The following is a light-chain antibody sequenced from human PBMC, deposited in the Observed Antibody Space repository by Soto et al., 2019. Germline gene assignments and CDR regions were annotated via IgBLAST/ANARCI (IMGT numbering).Light chain of an antibody. CDR1: QSVSSK. Sequence: IVMTHAPATLSVSPGEIATLSFRASQSVSSKLAWYQQKPGQAPRLLIYDASDRATGIPARFSGSGSGTDFTLTISDLEPEDFAVYYCQQYGSSPWTFGQGTKVDIK. CDR3: QQYGSSPWT. CDR2: DAS. J-gene: IGKJ1*01. V-gene: IGKV3D-15*02.